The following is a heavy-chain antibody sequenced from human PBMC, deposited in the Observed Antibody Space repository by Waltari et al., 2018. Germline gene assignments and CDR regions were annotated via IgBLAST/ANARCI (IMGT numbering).Heavy chain of an antibody. CDR1: EGTFSSYA. V-gene: IGHV1-69*13. J-gene: IGHJ4*02. CDR2: IIPIFGTA. Sequence: QVQLVQSGAEVKKPGSSVKVSCKASEGTFSSYAISWVRQAPGQGLEWMGGIIPIFGTANDAQKFQGGVTITADESTSTAYMELSSLRSEDTAVYYCARGPQLRFNPLDYWGQGTLVTVSS. CDR3: ARGPQLRFNPLDY. D-gene: IGHD3-3*01.